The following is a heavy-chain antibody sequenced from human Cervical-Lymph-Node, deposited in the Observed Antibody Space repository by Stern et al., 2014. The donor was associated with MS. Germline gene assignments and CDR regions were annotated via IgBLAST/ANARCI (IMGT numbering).Heavy chain of an antibody. D-gene: IGHD6-6*01. J-gene: IGHJ6*02. Sequence: QVQLQQWGAGLLKPSETLSLTCAVYGGSFSGYYWSWIRQPPGKGLEWIGEINHSGSTNYNPSLKSRVTISVDTSKNQFSLKLSSVTAADTAVYYCARVEQLASDYYGMDVWGQGTTVTVSS. CDR1: GGSFSGYY. V-gene: IGHV4-34*01. CDR3: ARVEQLASDYYGMDV. CDR2: INHSGST.